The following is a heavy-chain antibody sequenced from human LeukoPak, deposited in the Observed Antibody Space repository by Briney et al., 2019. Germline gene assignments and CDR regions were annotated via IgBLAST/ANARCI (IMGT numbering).Heavy chain of an antibody. V-gene: IGHV3-74*01. Sequence: GGSLRLSCAASGLSFSSYWMHWVRQAPGKGLVWVSRINSDGSSKNYADSVKGRFTISRDDAKSSLYLQMNSLRVEDTAVYYCAKEVTYGGAAFDVWGQGTTVTVSS. D-gene: IGHD3-10*01. CDR2: INSDGSSK. J-gene: IGHJ3*01. CDR1: GLSFSSYW. CDR3: AKEVTYGGAAFDV.